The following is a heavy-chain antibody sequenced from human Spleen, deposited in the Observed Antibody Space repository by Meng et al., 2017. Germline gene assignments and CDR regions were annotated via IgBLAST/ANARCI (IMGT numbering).Heavy chain of an antibody. J-gene: IGHJ4*02. Sequence: SGPTLVKPTETLTLTCTVSGFSLSNARMGVSWIRQPPGKALEWLAHTFSNDEKSYSTSLKSRLTISKDTSKSQVVLTMTNMDPVDTATYYCARMIRGSIAVAGEIDYWGQGTLVTVSS. V-gene: IGHV2-26*01. D-gene: IGHD6-19*01. CDR3: ARMIRGSIAVAGEIDY. CDR2: TFSNDEK. CDR1: GFSLSNARMG.